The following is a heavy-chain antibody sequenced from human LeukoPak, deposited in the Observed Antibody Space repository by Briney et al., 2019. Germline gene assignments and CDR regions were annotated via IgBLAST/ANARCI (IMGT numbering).Heavy chain of an antibody. D-gene: IGHD3-22*01. Sequence: GGSLRLSCAASGFTFSSYSMNWVRQASGKGLEWVSSISSSSSYIYYADSVKGRFTISRDNAKNSLYLQMNSLRAEDTAVYYCARAALTYYYDSSGHPGFDYWGQGTLVTVSS. V-gene: IGHV3-21*01. CDR3: ARAALTYYYDSSGHPGFDY. CDR2: ISSSSSYI. CDR1: GFTFSSYS. J-gene: IGHJ4*02.